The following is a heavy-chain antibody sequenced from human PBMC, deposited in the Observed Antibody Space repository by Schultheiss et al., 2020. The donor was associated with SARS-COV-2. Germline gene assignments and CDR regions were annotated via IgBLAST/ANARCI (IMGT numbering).Heavy chain of an antibody. V-gene: IGHV3-30*02. D-gene: IGHD1-26*01. J-gene: IGHJ4*02. Sequence: GGSLRLSCAASGFTFSSYGMHWVRQAPGKGLEWVAFIRYDGSNKYYADSVKGRFTISRDNSKNTLYLQMNSLRAEDTAVYYCATLVGSYALSGDDDFDYWGQGTLVTVSS. CDR2: IRYDGSNK. CDR3: ATLVGSYALSGDDDFDY. CDR1: GFTFSSYG.